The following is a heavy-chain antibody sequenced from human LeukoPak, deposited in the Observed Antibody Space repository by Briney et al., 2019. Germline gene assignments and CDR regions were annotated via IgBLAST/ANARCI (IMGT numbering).Heavy chain of an antibody. CDR3: ARIFYYGSGNNWFDP. D-gene: IGHD3-10*01. J-gene: IGHJ5*02. Sequence: GGSLRLSCAASGFNVSSNYMSWVRQAPGKGLEWVSVIYSGGSAYYADSVKGRFTISRDNSKNTLYLQMNSLRAEDTAIYYCARIFYYGSGNNWFDPWGQGTLVTVSS. CDR2: IYSGGSA. CDR1: GFNVSSNY. V-gene: IGHV3-53*01.